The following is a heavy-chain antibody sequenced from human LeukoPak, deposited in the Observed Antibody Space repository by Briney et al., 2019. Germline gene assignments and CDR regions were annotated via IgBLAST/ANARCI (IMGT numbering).Heavy chain of an antibody. D-gene: IGHD4-17*01. V-gene: IGHV3-30*02. J-gene: IGHJ6*03. Sequence: GGSLRLSCAASGFTFSSYGMHWVRQAPGKGLEWVAFIRYDGSNKYYADSVKGRFTISRDNSKNTLYLQMNSLRAEDTAVYYCANSHGDYVYMDVWGKGTTVTISS. CDR2: IRYDGSNK. CDR1: GFTFSSYG. CDR3: ANSHGDYVYMDV.